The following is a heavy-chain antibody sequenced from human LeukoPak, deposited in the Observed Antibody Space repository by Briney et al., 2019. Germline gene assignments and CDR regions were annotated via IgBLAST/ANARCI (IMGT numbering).Heavy chain of an antibody. D-gene: IGHD6-13*01. J-gene: IGHJ4*02. CDR3: AREGAAAPGPLDY. V-gene: IGHV1-2*06. Sequence: ASVKVSCKASGYSFSGYYLHWVRQAPGQGLEWMGRIKPNSGATDYAQKFQGRVTMTRDTSISTAYMELSRLRSDDTAVYYCAREGAAAPGPLDYWGQGTLVTVSS. CDR2: IKPNSGAT. CDR1: GYSFSGYY.